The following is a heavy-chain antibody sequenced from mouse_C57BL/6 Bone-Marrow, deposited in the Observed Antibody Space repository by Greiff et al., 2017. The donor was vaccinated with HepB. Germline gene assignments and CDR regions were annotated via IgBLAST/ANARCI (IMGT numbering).Heavy chain of an antibody. CDR2: IDPETGGT. CDR3: TRSDDGYYRYWFAY. D-gene: IGHD2-3*01. J-gene: IGHJ3*01. CDR1: GYTFTDYE. Sequence: VKLMESGAELVRPGASVTLSCKASGYTFTDYEMHWVKQTPVHGLEWIGAIDPETGGTAYNQKFKGKATLTADKSSSTAYMELRSLTSEDSAVYYCTRSDDGYYRYWFAYWGQGTLVTVSA. V-gene: IGHV1-15*01.